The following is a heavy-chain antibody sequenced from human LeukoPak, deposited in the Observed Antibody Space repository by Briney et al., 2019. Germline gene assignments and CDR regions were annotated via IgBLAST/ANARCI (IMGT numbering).Heavy chain of an antibody. CDR1: GYTFTGYY. CDR2: INPNSGGT. J-gene: IGHJ4*02. Sequence: ASVKVSCKASGYTFTGYYIHWVRQAPGQGLEWMGRINPNSGGTDFAQKFLGRVTMTGDTSISTAYMELSRLKSDDTAVYYCTRGDRNEKFDYWGQGTLVTVSS. D-gene: IGHD1-14*01. CDR3: TRGDRNEKFDY. V-gene: IGHV1-2*06.